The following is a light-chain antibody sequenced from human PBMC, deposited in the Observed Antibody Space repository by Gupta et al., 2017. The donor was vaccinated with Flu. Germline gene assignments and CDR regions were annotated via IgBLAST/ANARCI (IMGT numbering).Light chain of an antibody. J-gene: IGKJ2*03. CDR2: EAS. V-gene: IGKV1-33*01. CDR3: QQYDNFPHS. CDR1: QDISHH. Sequence: DIQMTQSPSSLSASVGDRVTISCQASQDISHHLNWFQQKPGKAPKRLIYEASNLERGVPPRFSGSGSGTDFTCTISSLQPEDSATYSCQQYDNFPHSFGQGTKLEIK.